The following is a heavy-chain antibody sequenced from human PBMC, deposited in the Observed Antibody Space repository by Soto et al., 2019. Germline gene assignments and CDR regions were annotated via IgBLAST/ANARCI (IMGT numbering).Heavy chain of an antibody. CDR1: GFTFSSYS. J-gene: IGHJ5*02. V-gene: IGHV3-30*18. D-gene: IGHD3-16*01. Sequence: GGSLRLSCAASGFTFSSYSMNWVRQAPGKGLEWVAVISYDGSNKYYADSVKGRFTISRDNSKNTLYLQMNSLRAEDTAVYYCAKDLAGPGGEGNNWFDPWGQGSLVTV. CDR3: AKDLAGPGGEGNNWFDP. CDR2: ISYDGSNK.